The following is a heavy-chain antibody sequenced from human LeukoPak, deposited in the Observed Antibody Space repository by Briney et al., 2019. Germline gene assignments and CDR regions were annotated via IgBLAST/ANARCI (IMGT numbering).Heavy chain of an antibody. V-gene: IGHV3-66*02. J-gene: IGHJ4*02. CDR2: IYSGGST. D-gene: IGHD6-13*01. CDR3: ARDSNYDY. Sequence: PGGSLRLSCAASGFTVSSTYMSWVRQAPGKGLEWGSVIYSGGSTYYADSVKGRFTISRDNSKNTLYLQMNSLRAEDTAAYYCARDSNYDYWGQGTLVTVSS. CDR1: GFTVSSTY.